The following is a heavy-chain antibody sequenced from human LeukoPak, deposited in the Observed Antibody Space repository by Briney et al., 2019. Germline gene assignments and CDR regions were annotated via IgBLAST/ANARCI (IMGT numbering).Heavy chain of an antibody. V-gene: IGHV3-33*01. CDR2: IWYYGSNK. Sequence: GGSLRLSCAASGFTFSSYGMHWVRQAPGKGLEWVALIWYYGSNKYYADAVKGRFTISRDNSNYTLYLQMNSLRVEDTAVYYCARTYYYDSGSYYNFDYWGQGTLVTVSS. J-gene: IGHJ4*02. CDR3: ARTYYYDSGSYYNFDY. CDR1: GFTFSSYG. D-gene: IGHD3-10*01.